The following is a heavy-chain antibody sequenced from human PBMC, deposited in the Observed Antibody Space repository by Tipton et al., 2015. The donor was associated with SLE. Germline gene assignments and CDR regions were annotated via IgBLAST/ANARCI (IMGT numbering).Heavy chain of an antibody. D-gene: IGHD2-15*01. J-gene: IGHJ5*02. CDR3: ARAGDCSGGSCYSGNWFDP. CDR2: MNPDTDQT. CDR1: GYTFISYD. Sequence: QSGAEVKKPGASVKVSCRASGYTFISYDINWVRQTPGQGLEWMGWMNPDTDQTGYAQKFQGRVTMTRDTSTSTAYMELGSLTSDDTAVYYCARAGDCSGGSCYSGNWFDPWGQGTLVTVSS. V-gene: IGHV1-8*01.